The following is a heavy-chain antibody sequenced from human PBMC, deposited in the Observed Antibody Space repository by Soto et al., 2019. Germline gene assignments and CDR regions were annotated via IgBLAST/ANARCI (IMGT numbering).Heavy chain of an antibody. J-gene: IGHJ5*02. Sequence: ASVKVCCKASGYIFSNYYIHWVRQAPGQGLEWMGIINPSGSSTRYAQKFQGRVTMTRDTSSSTVYMELSSLRFEDTAVYYCARDVGDSGSHWFDPWGQGSLVTVST. CDR3: ARDVGDSGSHWFDP. D-gene: IGHD1-26*01. V-gene: IGHV1-46*01. CDR2: INPSGSST. CDR1: GYIFSNYY.